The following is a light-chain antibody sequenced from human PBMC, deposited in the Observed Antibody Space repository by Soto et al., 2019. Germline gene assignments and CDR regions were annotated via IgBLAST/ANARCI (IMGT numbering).Light chain of an antibody. CDR2: EGI. V-gene: IGLV2-23*01. CDR3: CPYVGANV. CDR1: SSGVGSYTL. J-gene: IGLJ3*02. Sequence: QSVLTQPASVSGSPGQSITISCTGTSSGVGSYTLVSWYQQHPGKAPKLLIYEGIKRPSGVSSRFSGSKSGNTASLTISGLKAEDEADYYCCPYVGANVFGGGTKVTVL.